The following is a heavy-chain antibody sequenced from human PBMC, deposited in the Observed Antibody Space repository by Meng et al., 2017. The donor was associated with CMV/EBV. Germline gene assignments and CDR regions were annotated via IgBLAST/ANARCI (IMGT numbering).Heavy chain of an antibody. CDR1: GYTFTSYY. CDR3: AGQNVAAAAGTVFDY. Sequence: ASVKVSCKASGYTFTSYYMHWVRQAPGQGLEWMGIINPSGGSTSYAQKFQGRVTMTRDTSTSTVYMELSSLRSEDTAVYYCAGQNVAAAAGTVFDYWGQGTLVTVSS. CDR2: INPSGGST. D-gene: IGHD6-13*01. J-gene: IGHJ4*02. V-gene: IGHV1-46*01.